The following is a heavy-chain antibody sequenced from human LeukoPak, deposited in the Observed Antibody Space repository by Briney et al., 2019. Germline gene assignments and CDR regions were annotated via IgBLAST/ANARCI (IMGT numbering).Heavy chain of an antibody. CDR3: AKSPAAPYYFDY. CDR1: GFALSSYV. J-gene: IGHJ4*02. V-gene: IGHV3-23*01. Sequence: GGSLRLSCAASGFALSSYVMSWVRQAPGKGLEWVSTITVGGGTYYADSVKGRFTISRDNSKNTLFPQMNTLGAEDTALFYCAKSPAAPYYFDYWGQGTLVIVSS. D-gene: IGHD6-13*01. CDR2: ITVGGGT.